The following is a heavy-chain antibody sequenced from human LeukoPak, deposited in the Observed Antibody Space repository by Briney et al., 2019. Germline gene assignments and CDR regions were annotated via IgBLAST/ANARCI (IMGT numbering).Heavy chain of an antibody. V-gene: IGHV3-43*01. CDR3: AKGRYDSSGYADY. CDR2: ISWVGGST. J-gene: IGHJ4*02. Sequence: PGGSLRLSCAASGFAFDDYTMQWGRQAPGEGLEWVSLISWVGGSTYYADSVKGRFTISRDNSKNSLYLQMNSLRTEDTALYYCAKGRYDSSGYADYWGQGTLVTVSS. D-gene: IGHD3-22*01. CDR1: GFAFDDYT.